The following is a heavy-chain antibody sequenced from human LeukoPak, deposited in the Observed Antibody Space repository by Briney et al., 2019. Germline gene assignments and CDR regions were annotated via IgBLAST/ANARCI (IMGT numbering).Heavy chain of an antibody. CDR1: GFIFSSYA. J-gene: IGHJ4*02. CDR2: ISYDGSNK. Sequence: GGSLRLSCAASGFIFSSYAMHWVRQAPGKGLEWVAVISYDGSNKYYADSVKGRFTISRDNSKNTLYLQMNSLRAEDTAVYYCARDPDTAMALYYFDYWGQGTLVTVSS. CDR3: ARDPDTAMALYYFDY. V-gene: IGHV3-30*04. D-gene: IGHD5-18*01.